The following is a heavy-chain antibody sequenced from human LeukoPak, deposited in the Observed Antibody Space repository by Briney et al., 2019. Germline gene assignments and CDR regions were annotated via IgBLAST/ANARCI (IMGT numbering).Heavy chain of an antibody. Sequence: GGSLRLSCAASGFTFRNYWMTWVRQAPGKGPERVGNIKGDGSEKYYVDSVKGRFTISRDNAKNSLYLQMNSLRAEDTAVYYCARDFRFLEDYWGQGTLVTVSS. CDR1: GFTFRNYW. CDR3: ARDFRFLEDY. CDR2: IKGDGSEK. J-gene: IGHJ4*02. V-gene: IGHV3-7*01. D-gene: IGHD3-3*01.